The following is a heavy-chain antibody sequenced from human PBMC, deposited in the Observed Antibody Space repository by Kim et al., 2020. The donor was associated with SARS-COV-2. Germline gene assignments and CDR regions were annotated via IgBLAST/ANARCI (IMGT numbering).Heavy chain of an antibody. CDR3: ASQVPNSSVRFDS. CDR2: ISDSGST. CDR1: GDSISSSSSY. V-gene: IGHV4-39*01. J-gene: IGHJ4*02. D-gene: IGHD6-19*01. Sequence: SETLSLTCTVSGDSISSSSSYWGWIRQPPGKGLEWIESISDSGSTFNNPSLKSRVTISVVRSKNQFSLKLSSVTAADTAVYYCASQVPNSSVRFDSWVQG.